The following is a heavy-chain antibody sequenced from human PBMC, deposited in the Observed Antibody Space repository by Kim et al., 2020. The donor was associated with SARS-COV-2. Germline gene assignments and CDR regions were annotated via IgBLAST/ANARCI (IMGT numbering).Heavy chain of an antibody. Sequence: SETLSLTCAVYGGSFSGYYWSWIRQPPGKGLEWIGEINHSGSTNYNPSLKSRVTIPVDTSKNQSSLKLSSVTAADTAVYYCARGVGRGSGSYYIFYYYY. CDR3: ARGVGRGSGSYYIFYYYY. J-gene: IGHJ6*03. V-gene: IGHV4-34*01. CDR1: GGSFSGYY. CDR2: INHSGST. D-gene: IGHD3-10*01.